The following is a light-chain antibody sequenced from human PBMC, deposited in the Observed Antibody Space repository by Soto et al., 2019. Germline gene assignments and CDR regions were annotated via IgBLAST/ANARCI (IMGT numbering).Light chain of an antibody. J-gene: IGLJ3*02. CDR2: NTN. CDR1: SGSVSGGYY. Sequence: QTVVTQEPSFSVSPGGTVTLTCGLTSGSVSGGYYPSWYQQTPGQAPRTLIYNTNTRSSGVPDRFSGSILGNKAALTITGAQADDEADYYCALYVSSAILFGGGTKLTVL. CDR3: ALYVSSAIL. V-gene: IGLV8-61*01.